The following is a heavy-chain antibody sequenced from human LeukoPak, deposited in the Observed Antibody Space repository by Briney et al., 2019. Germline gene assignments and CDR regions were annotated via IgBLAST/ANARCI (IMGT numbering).Heavy chain of an antibody. J-gene: IGHJ4*02. V-gene: IGHV4-59*01. CDR3: ASILYGSNGFDY. D-gene: IGHD4/OR15-4a*01. Sequence: PSETLSLTCTVSGGSISSYYRSWIRQPPGKGLEYIAYMHYSGVTNYNPSLKSRVSMSVDTSKNQLSLRLTSVTAADTAVYYCASILYGSNGFDYWGQGTLVTVSS. CDR2: MHYSGVT. CDR1: GGSISSYY.